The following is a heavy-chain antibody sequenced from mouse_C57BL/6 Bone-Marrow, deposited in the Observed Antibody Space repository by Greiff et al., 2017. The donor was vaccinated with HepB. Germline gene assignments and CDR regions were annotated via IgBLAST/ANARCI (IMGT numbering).Heavy chain of an antibody. D-gene: IGHD1-1*01. CDR2: ISYDGSN. Sequence: DVQLQESGPGLVKPSQSLSLTCSVTGYSITSGYYWNWIRQFPGNKLEWMGYISYDGSNNYNPSLKNRISITRDTSKNQFFLKLNSVTTEDTATYYCARGDYYGSSYDWFAYWGQGTLVTVSA. CDR3: ARGDYYGSSYDWFAY. CDR1: GYSITSGYY. J-gene: IGHJ3*01. V-gene: IGHV3-6*01.